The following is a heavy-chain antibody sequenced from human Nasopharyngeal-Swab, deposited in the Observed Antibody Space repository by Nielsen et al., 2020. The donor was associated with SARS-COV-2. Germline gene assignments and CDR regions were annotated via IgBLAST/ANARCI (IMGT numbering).Heavy chain of an antibody. CDR1: GFTFSSYA. Sequence: GRSLRLSCAASGFTFSSYAMSWVRQAPGKGLEWVSAISGSGGSTYYADSVKGRFTISRDNSKNTLYLQMNSLRAEDTAVYYCAGDQWLAFHNWFDPWGQGTLVTVSS. J-gene: IGHJ5*02. CDR3: AGDQWLAFHNWFDP. V-gene: IGHV3-23*01. D-gene: IGHD6-19*01. CDR2: ISGSGGST.